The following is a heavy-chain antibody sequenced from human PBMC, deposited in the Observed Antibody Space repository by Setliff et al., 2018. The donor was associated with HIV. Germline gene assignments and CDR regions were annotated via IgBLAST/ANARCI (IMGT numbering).Heavy chain of an antibody. CDR2: ISGSGDST. CDR3: AKTLPTLYPPHDYYFAMDV. D-gene: IGHD2-15*01. Sequence: GESLKLSCAPSGFTFGSYAMSWVRQAPGKGLERVSVISGSGDSTFYADSLKGRFTISRDNSKNTLYLQMNSLRAEDTAVYYCAKTLPTLYPPHDYYFAMDVWGQGTTVTVSS. V-gene: IGHV3-23*01. CDR1: GFTFGSYA. J-gene: IGHJ6*02.